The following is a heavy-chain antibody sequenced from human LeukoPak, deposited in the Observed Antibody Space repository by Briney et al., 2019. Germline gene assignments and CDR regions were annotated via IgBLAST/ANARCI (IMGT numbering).Heavy chain of an antibody. CDR1: GFTFSSYS. J-gene: IGHJ3*02. CDR3: ATFRARAFDI. V-gene: IGHV3-48*01. Sequence: GGSLRLSCAASGFTFSSYSMNWVRQAPGKGLEWVSYISISSSTIYYADSVKGRFTISRDNAKNSLYLQMNSLRAQDTAVYYCATFRARAFDIWGQGTMVTVSS. CDR2: ISISSSTI.